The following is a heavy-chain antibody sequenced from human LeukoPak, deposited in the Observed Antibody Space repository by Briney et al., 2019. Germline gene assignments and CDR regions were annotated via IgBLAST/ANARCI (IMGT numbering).Heavy chain of an antibody. CDR3: ARDKSGSPVRMDV. CDR1: GFTFSSYW. V-gene: IGHV3-48*04. Sequence: GGSLRLSCAASGFTFSSYWMHWVRQAPGKGLEWVSYISSSGSTIYYADSVKGRFTISRDNAKNSLYLQMNSLRAEDTAVYYCARDKSGSPVRMDVWGKGTTVTVSS. J-gene: IGHJ6*04. CDR2: ISSSGSTI. D-gene: IGHD1-26*01.